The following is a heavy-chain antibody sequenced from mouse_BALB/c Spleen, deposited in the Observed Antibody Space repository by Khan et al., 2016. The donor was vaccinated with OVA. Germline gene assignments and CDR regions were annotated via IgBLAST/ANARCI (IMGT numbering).Heavy chain of an antibody. D-gene: IGHD1-2*01. V-gene: IGHV3-2*02. J-gene: IGHJ2*01. CDR1: GYSITSGYG. Sequence: EVELVESGPGLVKPSQSLSLTCTVTGYSITSGYGWNWIRQFPGNKLEWMGYISYSGSTNYNPSLKSRISITQDTSKNQFFLQLNSVTTEDTATYSCARTARIKYWGQGTTLTVSS. CDR2: ISYSGST. CDR3: ARTARIKY.